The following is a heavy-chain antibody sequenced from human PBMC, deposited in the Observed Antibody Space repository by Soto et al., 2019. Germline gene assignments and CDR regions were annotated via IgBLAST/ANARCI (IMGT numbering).Heavy chain of an antibody. D-gene: IGHD2-8*01. V-gene: IGHV1-3*01. J-gene: IGHJ4*02. CDR2: INAGNSDT. CDR3: ARGCTNGVCYFDY. CDR1: GYTFTSYA. Sequence: ASVKVSCKASGYTFTSYAMHWVRQAPGQRLEWMGWINAGNSDTKYSQKFQGRVTITSDTSASTAYMELSSLRSEDTAVYYCARGCTNGVCYFDYWGQGTLVTVSS.